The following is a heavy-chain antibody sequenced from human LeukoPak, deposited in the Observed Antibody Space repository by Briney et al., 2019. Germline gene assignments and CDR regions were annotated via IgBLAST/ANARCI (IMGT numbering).Heavy chain of an antibody. CDR3: ARQSSGYGWFDP. CDR1: GYTFTSYD. J-gene: IGHJ5*02. Sequence: ASVKVSCKASGYTFTSYDINWVRQAPGQGLEWMGWINPNSGGATYAQKFQGRVTMTRDTSISTAYMELSRLRSDDTAVYYCARQSSGYGWFDPWGQGTLVTVSS. CDR2: INPNSGGA. D-gene: IGHD3-3*01. V-gene: IGHV1-2*02.